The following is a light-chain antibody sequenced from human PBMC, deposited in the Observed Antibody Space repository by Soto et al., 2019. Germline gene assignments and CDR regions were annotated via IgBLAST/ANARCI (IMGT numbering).Light chain of an antibody. CDR1: QSVRSY. CDR3: QQRSDWPIT. CDR2: DVS. J-gene: IGKJ5*01. V-gene: IGKV3-11*01. Sequence: EIVLTQFPATLSLSPGERATLSCRASQSVRSYLAWYQQKPGQAPRLLIYDVSTRATGIPARFSGSGSGTDFTPTITSLEPEDFAVYSCQQRSDWPITFGQGTRLEIK.